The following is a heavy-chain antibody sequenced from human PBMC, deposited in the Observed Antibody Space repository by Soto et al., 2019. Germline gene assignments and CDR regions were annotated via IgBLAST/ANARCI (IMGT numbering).Heavy chain of an antibody. J-gene: IGHJ4*02. V-gene: IGHV1-2*04. CDR2: INPNSGGT. CDR1: GYTFTSYY. Sequence: EASVKVSCKASGYTFTSYYMHWVRQAPGQGLEWIGWINPNSGGTNYAQKFQGWVTMTRDTSISTAYIELSRLRSDDTAVYYCARVRSGYDFFDYWGQGTLVTVSS. D-gene: IGHD5-12*01. CDR3: ARVRSGYDFFDY.